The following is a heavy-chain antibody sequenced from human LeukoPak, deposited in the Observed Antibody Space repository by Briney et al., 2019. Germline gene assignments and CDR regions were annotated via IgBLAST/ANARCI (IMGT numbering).Heavy chain of an antibody. J-gene: IGHJ4*02. D-gene: IGHD3-3*01. Sequence: GGSLRLSCAASGFTFSNYWMRWVRQPPGKGLEWVANIKEDGSDKYYVDSLKGRFTISRDNAKNSLYLQMNSLRAEDTAVYYCAKDRTRQAYWGQGTLVTVSS. CDR2: IKEDGSDK. CDR3: AKDRTRQAY. V-gene: IGHV3-7*03. CDR1: GFTFSNYW.